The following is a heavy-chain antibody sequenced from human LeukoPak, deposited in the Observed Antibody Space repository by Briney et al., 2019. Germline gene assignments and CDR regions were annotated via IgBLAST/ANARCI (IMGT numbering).Heavy chain of an antibody. V-gene: IGHV3-30-3*01. Sequence: PGGSLRLSCAASGFTFSSYAMHWVRQASGKGLEWVAVISYDGSNKYYADSVKGRFTISRDNSKNTLYLQMNSLRAEDTAVYYCARGLVVPAAFDYWGQGTLVTVSS. D-gene: IGHD2-2*01. CDR1: GFTFSSYA. CDR3: ARGLVVPAAFDY. J-gene: IGHJ4*02. CDR2: ISYDGSNK.